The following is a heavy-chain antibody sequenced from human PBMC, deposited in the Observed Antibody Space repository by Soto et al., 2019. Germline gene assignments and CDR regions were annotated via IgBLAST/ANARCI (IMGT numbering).Heavy chain of an antibody. CDR2: ISGSGGST. J-gene: IGHJ6*03. V-gene: IGHV3-23*01. CDR3: AKAPVLRGFDWLFPADCYMDV. CDR1: GFTFSSYA. D-gene: IGHD3-9*01. Sequence: EVQLLESGGGLVQPGGSLRLSCAASGFTFSSYAMSWVRQAPGKGLEWVSAISGSGGSTYYADSVKGRFTISRDNSKNTLYLQMNSLRAEDTAVYYCAKAPVLRGFDWLFPADCYMDVWGKGTTVTVSS.